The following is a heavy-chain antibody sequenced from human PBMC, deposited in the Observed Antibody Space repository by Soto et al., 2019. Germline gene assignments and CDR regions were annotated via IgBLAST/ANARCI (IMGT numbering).Heavy chain of an antibody. CDR3: ARPYCSGGSCYSAGVGYGYFQH. CDR2: IIPIFGTA. V-gene: IGHV1-69*13. J-gene: IGHJ1*01. Sequence: SVKVSCKASGGTFSSYAISWVRQAPGQGLEWMGGIIPIFGTANYAQKFQGRVTITADESTSTAYMELSSLRSEDTAVYYCARPYCSGGSCYSAGVGYGYFQHWGQGTLVTVSS. CDR1: GGTFSSYA. D-gene: IGHD2-15*01.